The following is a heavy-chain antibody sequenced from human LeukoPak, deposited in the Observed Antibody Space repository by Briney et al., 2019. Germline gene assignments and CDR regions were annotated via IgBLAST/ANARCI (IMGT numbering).Heavy chain of an antibody. J-gene: IGHJ6*02. D-gene: IGHD4-11*01. CDR2: SSYVGSNR. CDR3: ARGSAYSDYYYYGMDV. V-gene: IGHV3-30*03. Sequence: GGSLSHSCAASGFTFSTYGMHWVRQAPGKGLEWLAVSSYVGSNRFHADSVKGRFTISRDNSKNTLYLQMNSLRPEDTADYYCARGSAYSDYYYYGMDVWGQGTTVTVS. CDR1: GFTFSTYG.